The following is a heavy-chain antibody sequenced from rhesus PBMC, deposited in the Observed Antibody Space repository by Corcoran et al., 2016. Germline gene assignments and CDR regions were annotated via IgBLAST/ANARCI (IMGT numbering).Heavy chain of an antibody. CDR1: GFTFSSYG. D-gene: IGHD3-28*01. V-gene: IGHV3S5*01. J-gene: IGHJ4*01. CDR3: AIRTYYYDSGYYNPTGY. Sequence: EVQLVETGGGLVQPGGSLKLSCAASGFTFSSYGMSWVRQAPGKGLEWVSAINSGGVSTYYADSVKGLFTIYRDNSKNTLSLKMNSLRAEDTAVYYCAIRTYYYDSGYYNPTGYWGQGVLVTVSS. CDR2: INSGGVST.